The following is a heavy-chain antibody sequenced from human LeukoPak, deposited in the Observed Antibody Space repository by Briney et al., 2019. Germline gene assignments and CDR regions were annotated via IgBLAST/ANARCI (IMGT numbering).Heavy chain of an antibody. Sequence: SETLSLTCTVSGGSISSGGYYWSWIRQPPGKGLEWIGYIYYSGSTYYNPSLKSRVTISVDTSKNQLSLKLSSVTAADTAVYYCARASPLDYGSGSFDYWGQGTLVTVSS. J-gene: IGHJ4*02. CDR2: IYYSGST. V-gene: IGHV4-31*03. CDR3: ARASPLDYGSGSFDY. CDR1: GGSISSGGYY. D-gene: IGHD3-10*01.